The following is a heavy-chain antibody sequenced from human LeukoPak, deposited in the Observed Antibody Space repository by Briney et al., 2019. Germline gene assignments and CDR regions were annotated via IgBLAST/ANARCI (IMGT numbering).Heavy chain of an antibody. CDR1: GGSIRSSY. CDR3: AREAVRFYGSGSYFRYFDY. D-gene: IGHD3-10*01. Sequence: SETLSLTCTVSGGSIRSSYWSWIRQPPGKGLEWIGHIHYSGSTNYNPSLKSRVAISVDTSKNQFSLKLSSVTAADTAVYYCAREAVRFYGSGSYFRYFDYWGQGTLVTVSS. J-gene: IGHJ4*02. V-gene: IGHV4-59*01. CDR2: IHYSGST.